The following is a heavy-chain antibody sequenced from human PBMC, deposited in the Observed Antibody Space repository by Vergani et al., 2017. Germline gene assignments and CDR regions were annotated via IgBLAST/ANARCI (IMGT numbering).Heavy chain of an antibody. V-gene: IGHV3-23*01. CDR2: ISGSGGST. D-gene: IGHD6-13*01. Sequence: EVQLLESGGGLVQPGGSLRLSCAASGFTFSSYAMSWVRQAPGKGLEWVSAISGSGGSTYYADSVKGRFTISRDNSKNTLYLQMNSLRAEDTAVYYCARAIVRKAAGKNWFDPWGQGTLVTVSS. CDR3: ARAIVRKAAGKNWFDP. J-gene: IGHJ5*02. CDR1: GFTFSSYA.